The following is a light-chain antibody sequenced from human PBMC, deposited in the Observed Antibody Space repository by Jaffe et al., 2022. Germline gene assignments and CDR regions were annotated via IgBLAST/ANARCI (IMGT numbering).Light chain of an antibody. CDR2: GAS. CDR3: QQYNNLIT. V-gene: IGKV3-15*01. J-gene: IGKJ5*01. Sequence: EIVMTQSPATLSVSPGERATLSCRASQSVSSNLAWYQQKPGQAPRLLIYGASTRATGIPARFSGSGSGTEFTLTISSLQSEDFAVYYCQQYNNLITFGQGTRLEIK. CDR1: QSVSSN.